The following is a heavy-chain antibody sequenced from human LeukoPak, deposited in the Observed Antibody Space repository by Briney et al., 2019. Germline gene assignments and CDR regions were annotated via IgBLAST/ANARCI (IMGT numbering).Heavy chain of an antibody. CDR2: IYYSGST. V-gene: IGHV4-59*08. CDR3: ARPDTAMSSYGMDV. CDR1: GGSISSYY. D-gene: IGHD5-18*01. J-gene: IGHJ6*02. Sequence: SETLSLTCTVSGGSISSYYWSWIRQPPGKGLEWIGYIYYSGSTNYNPSLKSRVTISVDTSKNQFSLKLSSVTAADTAVYYCARPDTAMSSYGMDVWGQGTTVTVSS.